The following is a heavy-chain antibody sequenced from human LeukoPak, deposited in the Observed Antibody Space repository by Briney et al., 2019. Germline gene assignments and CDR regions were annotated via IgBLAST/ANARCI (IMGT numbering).Heavy chain of an antibody. J-gene: IGHJ4*02. Sequence: PGGSLRLSCAASGFTFSHFWMSWVRQAPGKGLEWVAYIKKTGSETYYVDSVKGRFTVSRDNAKNSLYLQMNSLRAEDTAVYFCASQYTSSRIFDDWGQGTLVTVSS. CDR3: ASQYTSSRIFDD. CDR1: GFTFSHFW. CDR2: IKKTGSET. V-gene: IGHV3-7*01. D-gene: IGHD6-13*01.